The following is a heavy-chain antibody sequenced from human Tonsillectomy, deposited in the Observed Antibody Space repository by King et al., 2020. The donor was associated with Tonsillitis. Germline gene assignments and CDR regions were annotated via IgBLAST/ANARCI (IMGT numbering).Heavy chain of an antibody. D-gene: IGHD3-16*01. CDR1: GYNFATYW. J-gene: IGHJ6*03. Sequence: EMQLVQSGAEVKKPGESLKISCKGSGYNFATYWIAWVRQMPGKGLEWMGIIYPGDSDARYSPSFQGQVTLSADKSISTAYLQWSSLKASDPAIYYCARQKSYDYADMDVWGKGTTVTVSS. CDR2: IYPGDSDA. V-gene: IGHV5-51*01. CDR3: ARQKSYDYADMDV.